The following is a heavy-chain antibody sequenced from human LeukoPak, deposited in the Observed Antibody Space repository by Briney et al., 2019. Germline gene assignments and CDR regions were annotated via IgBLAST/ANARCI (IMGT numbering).Heavy chain of an antibody. CDR1: GYTFTDYD. CDR3: ARVTGGRYCSTTSCYMRGWFDP. CDR2: VSPYNGDT. V-gene: IGHV1-18*01. D-gene: IGHD2-2*02. Sequence: ASVKVSCKASGYTFTDYDITWVRQAPGQGLEWMGRVSPYNGDTYYSQMFQGRVTMTSDTSTGTAYMELRSLRSEDTAVYYCARVTGGRYCSTTSCYMRGWFDPWGQGTLVTVSS. J-gene: IGHJ5*02.